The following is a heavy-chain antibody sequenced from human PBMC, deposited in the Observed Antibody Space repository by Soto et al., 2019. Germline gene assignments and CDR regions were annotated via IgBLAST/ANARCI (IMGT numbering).Heavy chain of an antibody. Sequence: PLRLMVAAPGLTIDGSAIHRVGEAPGLGLVRVSGISWNRGSIAYGDSVKGRFTISRDNAKNSLYLQMNSLRAEDTAWYYGAKYSGSGYCGGGSCCYCMDVWGQGTMVTVSS. CDR2: ISWNRGSI. V-gene: IGHV3-9*01. J-gene: IGHJ6*02. CDR3: AKYSGSGYCGGGSCCYCMDV. D-gene: IGHD2-15*01. CDR1: GLTIDGSA.